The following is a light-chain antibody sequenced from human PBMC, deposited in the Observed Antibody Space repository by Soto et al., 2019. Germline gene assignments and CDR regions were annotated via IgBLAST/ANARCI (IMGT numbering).Light chain of an antibody. V-gene: IGKV1-39*01. CDR2: AAS. CDR3: QQTLSVPRT. Sequence: SVSESPGKTVTISCTRSSGSIASNYVQWYQQKPGKAPTVLIYAASTLQRGVPSRFSGSTTGTDFTLTITGLQPEDSATYYCQQTLSVPRTFGLGTKVDIK. J-gene: IGKJ1*01. CDR1: GSIASNY.